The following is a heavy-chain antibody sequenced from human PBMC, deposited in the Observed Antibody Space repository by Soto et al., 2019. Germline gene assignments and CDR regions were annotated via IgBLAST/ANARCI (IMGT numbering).Heavy chain of an antibody. CDR3: TTDLWRIAVVVGSTGYFNP. J-gene: IGHJ5*02. D-gene: IGHD2-15*01. V-gene: IGHV3-15*01. CDR1: GVTFSDAW. Sequence: PGGSLILSFAASGVTFSDAWMSLVRQAPGKGLDWVGRIKSKSDGVTTEYAAPVRGRFTISRDDSKNTLYVQMNRLKTEDTAVYYCTTDLWRIAVVVGSTGYFNPSGQGTPVTVSS. CDR2: IKSKSDGVTT.